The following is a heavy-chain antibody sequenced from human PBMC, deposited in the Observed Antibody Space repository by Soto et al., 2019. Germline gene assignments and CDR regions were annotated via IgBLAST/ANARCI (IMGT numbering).Heavy chain of an antibody. CDR2: ISAYNGNT. Sequence: ASVKVCCKASGYTFTSYVISWVRQAPGQGLEWMGWISAYNGNTNYAQKLQGRVTMTTDTSTSTAYMELRSLRSDDTAVYYCARELIVVVPAAIGYYYYGMDVWGQGTTVTVS. V-gene: IGHV1-18*01. D-gene: IGHD2-2*01. CDR1: GYTFTSYV. J-gene: IGHJ6*02. CDR3: ARELIVVVPAAIGYYYYGMDV.